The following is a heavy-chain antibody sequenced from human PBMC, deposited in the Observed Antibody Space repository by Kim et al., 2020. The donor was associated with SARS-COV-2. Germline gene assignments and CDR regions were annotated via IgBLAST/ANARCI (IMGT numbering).Heavy chain of an antibody. V-gene: IGHV3-43*02. CDR2: ISGDGGST. CDR1: GFTFDDYA. J-gene: IGHJ6*02. CDR3: DLQWLDGGMDV. Sequence: GGSLRLSCAASGFTFDDYAMHWVRQAPGKGLEWVSLISGDGGSTYYADSVKGRFTISRDNSKNSLYLQMNSLRTEDTALYYCDLQWLDGGMDVWGQGTTVTVSS. D-gene: IGHD6-19*01.